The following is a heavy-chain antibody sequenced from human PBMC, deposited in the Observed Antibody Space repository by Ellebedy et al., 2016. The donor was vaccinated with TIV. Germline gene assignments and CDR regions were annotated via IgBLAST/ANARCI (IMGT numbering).Heavy chain of an antibody. CDR3: ARGVRYFDWLSYIDY. CDR1: GGSISPSDYY. J-gene: IGHJ4*02. V-gene: IGHV4-39*01. CDR2: FDSSGTT. D-gene: IGHD3-9*01. Sequence: SETLSLTCTVSGGSISPSDYYWGWIRQSPGMGLEWIGSFDSSGTTYYNPSLKSRVTISVHTSKTQFSLNLTSVTAADTAVYYCARGVRYFDWLSYIDYWGQGTLVTVSS.